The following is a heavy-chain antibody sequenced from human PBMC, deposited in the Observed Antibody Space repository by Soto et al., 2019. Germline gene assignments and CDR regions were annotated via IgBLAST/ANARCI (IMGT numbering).Heavy chain of an antibody. V-gene: IGHV3-23*01. Sequence: EVQLLESGGGLVQPGGSLRLSCAASGFTFSSYAMSWVRQAPGKGREWVSAISGSGGSTYYADSVKGRFTISRDNSKNTLYLLMNSLRAEDTAVYYFAKDLLPYCGGECYSGGIDYWGQGTLVTVSS. CDR2: ISGSGGST. CDR3: AKDLLPYCGGECYSGGIDY. D-gene: IGHD2-21*01. CDR1: GFTFSSYA. J-gene: IGHJ4*02.